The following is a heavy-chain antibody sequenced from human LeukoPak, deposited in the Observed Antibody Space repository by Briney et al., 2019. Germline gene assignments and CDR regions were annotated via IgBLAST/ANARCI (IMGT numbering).Heavy chain of an antibody. CDR2: ISGSGGST. V-gene: IGHV3-23*01. J-gene: IGHJ2*01. CDR1: GFTFSSYG. Sequence: GGSLRLSCAASGFTFSSYGMHWVRQAPGKGLEWVSAISGSGGSTYYADSVKGRFTISRDNSKNTLYLQMNSLRAEDTAVYYCASPTTVTTIVDFNWYFDLWGRGTLVTVSS. D-gene: IGHD4-17*01. CDR3: ASPTTVTTIVDFNWYFDL.